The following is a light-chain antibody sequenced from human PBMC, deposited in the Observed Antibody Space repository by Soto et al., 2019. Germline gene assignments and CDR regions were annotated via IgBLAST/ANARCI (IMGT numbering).Light chain of an antibody. V-gene: IGLV1-47*01. CDR1: SSNIGSNY. CDR2: RNN. Sequence: QSVVTQPPSASGTPGQRVTISCSGSSSNIGSNYVYWYQQLPGTAPKLLIYRNNQRPSGVPDRFSGSKSGTSASLAIIGLRSEDEADDYWAAWDDSLSVLFGGGTKLTVL. J-gene: IGLJ2*01. CDR3: AAWDDSLSVL.